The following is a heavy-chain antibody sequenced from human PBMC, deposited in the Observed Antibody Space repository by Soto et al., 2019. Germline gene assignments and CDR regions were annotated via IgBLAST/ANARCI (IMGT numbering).Heavy chain of an antibody. J-gene: IGHJ4*02. CDR3: ARDLKGTRGWYSY. CDR2: IYSDGST. CDR1: GFTVNSNY. Sequence: GGSLRLSCAASGFTVNSNYMSWVRQAPGKGLEWVSVIYSDGSTYYADSVKGRFTISRDNSKNTLYLQMNSLRAEDTAVYYCARDLKGTRGWYSYWGQGTLVTVSS. V-gene: IGHV3-66*01. D-gene: IGHD6-19*01.